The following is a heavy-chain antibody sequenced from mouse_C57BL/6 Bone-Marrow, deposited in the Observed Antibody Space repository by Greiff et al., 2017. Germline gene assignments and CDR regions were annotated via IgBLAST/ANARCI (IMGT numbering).Heavy chain of an antibody. CDR1: GYTFTSYT. CDR3: ARRGGLAY. J-gene: IGHJ3*01. CDR2: ITPSSGYT. Sequence: VQLQQSGAELARPGASVKMSCKASGYTFTSYTMHWVKQRPGQGLEWIGYITPSSGYTKYNQKFKDKATLTADKSSSTAYMPLSSLTSEDSAVYYCARRGGLAYWGQGTLVTVSA. V-gene: IGHV1-4*01.